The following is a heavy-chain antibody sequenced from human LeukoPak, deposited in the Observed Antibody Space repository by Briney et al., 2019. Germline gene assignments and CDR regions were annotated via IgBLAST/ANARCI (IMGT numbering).Heavy chain of an antibody. J-gene: IGHJ4*01. CDR1: RFTLRTYA. CDR2: ISGSAGFT. CDR3: AKEYSGYDFDC. Sequence: GGSLRLSCVASRFTLRTYAMSWVRQAPGKGLEWVSAISGSAGFTYYADAVRGRFTVSRDISTNTVFLQMDSLRAGDTAVYYCAKEYSGYDFDCWGQGTLVTVSS. D-gene: IGHD5-12*01. V-gene: IGHV3-23*01.